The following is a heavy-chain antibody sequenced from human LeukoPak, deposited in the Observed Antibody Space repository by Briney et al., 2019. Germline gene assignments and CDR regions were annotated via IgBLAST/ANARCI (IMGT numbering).Heavy chain of an antibody. J-gene: IGHJ4*02. D-gene: IGHD2-8*01. V-gene: IGHV4-4*07. CDR2: IYTSGST. Sequence: SETLSLTCTVPGGSISSYYWSWIRQPAGKGLEWIGRIYTSGSTNYNPSLKSRVTISVDTSKNQFSLKLSSVTAADTAVYYCARDRETYARHYFDYWGQGTLVTVSS. CDR1: GGSISSYY. CDR3: ARDRETYARHYFDY.